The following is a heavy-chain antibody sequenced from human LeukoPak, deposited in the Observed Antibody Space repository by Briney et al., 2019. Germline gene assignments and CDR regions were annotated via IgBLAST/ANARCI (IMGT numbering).Heavy chain of an antibody. D-gene: IGHD5-18*01. J-gene: IGHJ4*02. Sequence: PGRSLRLSCAVSGFTFSNYAIHWVRQAPGKGLEWVAFISYDGIIKYYADSVKGRFTISRDNSQNTLDLQMNSLRAEDTAVYYCAPEGDTAMVTAYWGQGTLVTVSS. CDR3: APEGDTAMVTAY. CDR1: GFTFSNYA. CDR2: ISYDGIIK. V-gene: IGHV3-30-3*01.